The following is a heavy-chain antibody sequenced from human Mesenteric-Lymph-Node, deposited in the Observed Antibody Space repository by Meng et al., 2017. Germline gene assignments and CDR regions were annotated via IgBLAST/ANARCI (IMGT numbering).Heavy chain of an antibody. CDR3: ARGINGGCGD. Sequence: HVQSQQAGPGLVKPSHTLSPTCAISGDIVASNSAAWHWIRQSPSRGLEWLGRTYYRSKWYHEYAVSVKSRITISPDTPKNQFSLQLNSMTPEDTAVYYCARGINGGCGDWGQGTLVTVSS. V-gene: IGHV6-1*01. D-gene: IGHD4-23*01. CDR1: GDIVASNSAA. J-gene: IGHJ4*02. CDR2: TYYRSKWYH.